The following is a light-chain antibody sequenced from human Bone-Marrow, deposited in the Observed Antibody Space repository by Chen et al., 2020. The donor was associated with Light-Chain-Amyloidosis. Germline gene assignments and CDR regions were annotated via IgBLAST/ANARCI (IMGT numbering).Light chain of an antibody. CDR2: WAS. J-gene: IGKJ4*01. Sequence: DIVMTQSPDSLAVSLGERATSNCKSSQTILHSSNNKNYLAWYQHKPGKSPKLLMYWASTRESGVPDRFSGSGSGTDFTLTISSLQAEDVAVYYCQQYYSTLSPTFGGGTKVGIK. CDR1: QTILHSSNNKNY. CDR3: QQYYSTLSPT. V-gene: IGKV4-1*01.